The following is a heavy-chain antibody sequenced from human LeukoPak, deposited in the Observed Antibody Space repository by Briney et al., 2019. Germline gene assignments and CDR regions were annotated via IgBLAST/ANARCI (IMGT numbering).Heavy chain of an antibody. J-gene: IGHJ6*03. CDR2: ISGSGGST. Sequence: HPGGSLRLSCAASGFTFSNAWMSWVRQAPGKGLEWVSAISGSGGSTYYADSVKGRFTISRDNSKNTLYLQMNSLRAEDTAVYYCAKCTVRKTVYYYYYMDVWGKGTTVTISS. CDR1: GFTFSNAW. V-gene: IGHV3-23*01. D-gene: IGHD4-17*01. CDR3: AKCTVRKTVYYYYYMDV.